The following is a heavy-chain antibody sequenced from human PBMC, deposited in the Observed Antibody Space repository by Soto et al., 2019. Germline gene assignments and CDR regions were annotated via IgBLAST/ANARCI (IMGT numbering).Heavy chain of an antibody. Sequence: QGQLVQSGAEVKKPGASVKVSCKASGYTFTSYGISWVRQAPGQGLEWMGWISADNGNTNYAQKLQCRVTMTPDTSTSTAYMELRSPRSDATAVYYCARGTNGADWYFDLCGRGTLVTVSS. CDR1: GYTFTSYG. CDR2: ISADNGNT. V-gene: IGHV1-18*01. D-gene: IGHD1-1*01. J-gene: IGHJ2*01. CDR3: ARGTNGADWYFDL.